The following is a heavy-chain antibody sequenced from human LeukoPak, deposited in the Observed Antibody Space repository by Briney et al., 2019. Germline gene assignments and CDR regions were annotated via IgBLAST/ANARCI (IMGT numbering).Heavy chain of an antibody. CDR3: AKAPAGPEYSTSWKFGYNWFDP. J-gene: IGHJ5*02. D-gene: IGHD6-13*01. CDR2: ISRDGTSQ. CDR1: GFTFNTYG. Sequence: GGSLRLSCVASGFTFNTYGIHWVRQAPGKGLEWVAGISRDGTSQDYADSVKGRFTISRDNSKNTLYLQMNSLRTEDTAVYYCAKAPAGPEYSTSWKFGYNWFDPWGQGTLVTVSS. V-gene: IGHV3-30*18.